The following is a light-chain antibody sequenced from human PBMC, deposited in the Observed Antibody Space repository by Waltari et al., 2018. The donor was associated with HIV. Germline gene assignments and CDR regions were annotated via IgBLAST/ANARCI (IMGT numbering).Light chain of an antibody. Sequence: DIVFTQSPGPLSLSPGARATLSCRDSQSASRNILAWYHQKHGQAPRLLIYGASTRAPGIPDRFSGTGSGTDFTHTNSRLGPEGLAVLYGQQYGSSREYTFGQGTKLEIK. CDR2: GAS. CDR1: QSASRNI. V-gene: IGKV3-20*01. J-gene: IGKJ2*01. CDR3: QQYGSSREYT.